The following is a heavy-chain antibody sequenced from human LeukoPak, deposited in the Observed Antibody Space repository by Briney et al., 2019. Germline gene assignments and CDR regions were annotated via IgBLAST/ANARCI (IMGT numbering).Heavy chain of an antibody. V-gene: IGHV4-59*01. CDR1: GGSISSYY. D-gene: IGHD3-22*01. CDR3: AKYYYDSSGYYPYYFDY. CDR2: IYYSGST. J-gene: IGHJ4*02. Sequence: SETLSLTCIVSGGSISSYYWSWIRQPPGKGLEWIGYIYYSGSTNYNPSLKSRVTISVDTSKNQFSLKLSSVTAADTAVYYCAKYYYDSSGYYPYYFDYWGQGTLVTVSS.